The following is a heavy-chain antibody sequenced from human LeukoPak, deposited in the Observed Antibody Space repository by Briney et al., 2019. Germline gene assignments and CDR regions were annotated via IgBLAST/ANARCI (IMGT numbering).Heavy chain of an antibody. V-gene: IGHV3-33*01. D-gene: IGHD2-8*01. J-gene: IGHJ4*02. CDR1: GFTFSSYG. CDR2: TWYDGSNK. Sequence: GGSLRLSCAASGFTFSSYGMHRVRQAPGKGLEWVAVTWYDGSNKYYADSVKGRFTISRDNSKNTLYLQMNSLRAEDTAVYYCARDCTNGVCYGTDFDYWGQGTLVTVSS. CDR3: ARDCTNGVCYGTDFDY.